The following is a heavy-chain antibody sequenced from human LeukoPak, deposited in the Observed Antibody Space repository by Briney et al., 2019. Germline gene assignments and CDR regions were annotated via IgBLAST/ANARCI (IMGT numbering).Heavy chain of an antibody. J-gene: IGHJ4*02. CDR1: GFTFSSYW. CDR3: AKSGYNRFDY. CDR2: INSDGSST. D-gene: IGHD5-24*01. Sequence: GGSLRLSCAASGFTFSSYWMHWVRQVPGKGLVWVSRINSDGSSTIYADSVKGRVTISRDNAKNTLYLQMNSLRAKDTAVYYCAKSGYNRFDYWGQGTLVTVSS. V-gene: IGHV3-74*01.